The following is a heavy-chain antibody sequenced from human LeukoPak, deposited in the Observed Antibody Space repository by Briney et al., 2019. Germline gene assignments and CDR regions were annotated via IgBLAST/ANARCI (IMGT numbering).Heavy chain of an antibody. CDR2: IYYSGST. J-gene: IGHJ4*02. Sequence: SETLSLTCTVSGGSISSYYWSWIRQPPGKGLEWIGCIYYSGSTNYNPSLKSRVTISVDTSKNQFSLKLSSVTAADTAVYYCARGLSIAAAGRGTFDYWGQGTLVTVSS. D-gene: IGHD6-13*01. CDR1: GGSISSYY. V-gene: IGHV4-59*12. CDR3: ARGLSIAAAGRGTFDY.